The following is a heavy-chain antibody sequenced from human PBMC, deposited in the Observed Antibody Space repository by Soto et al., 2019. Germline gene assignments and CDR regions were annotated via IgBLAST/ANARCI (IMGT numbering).Heavy chain of an antibody. D-gene: IGHD4-17*01. CDR2: ISAYNGNT. Sequence: ASVKVSCKASGYTFTSYGISWVRQAPGQGLEWMGWISAYNGNTNYAQKLQGRVTMTTDTSTSTAYMELRSLRSDDTAVYYCARVGGGRTTVTIGPDYYFDYWGQGTLVTVSS. V-gene: IGHV1-18*01. J-gene: IGHJ4*02. CDR3: ARVGGGRTTVTIGPDYYFDY. CDR1: GYTFTSYG.